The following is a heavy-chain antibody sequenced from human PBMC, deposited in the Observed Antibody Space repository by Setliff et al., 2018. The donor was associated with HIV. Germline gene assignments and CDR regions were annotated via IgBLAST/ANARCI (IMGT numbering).Heavy chain of an antibody. Sequence: SETLSLTCTVSGGSISSYYWSWIRQPPGKGLEWIGNMYISGSTTYNPSLKSRVTLSVDTSRNQFSLNLSSVTAADTAVYYCARAINKAFDIWGQGTMVTVSS. CDR3: ARAINKAFDI. CDR2: MYISGST. V-gene: IGHV4-4*08. CDR1: GGSISSYY. J-gene: IGHJ3*02.